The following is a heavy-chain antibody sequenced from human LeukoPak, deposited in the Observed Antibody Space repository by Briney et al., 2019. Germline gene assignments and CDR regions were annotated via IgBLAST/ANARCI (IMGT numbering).Heavy chain of an antibody. V-gene: IGHV3-21*01. CDR1: GFTSSSYS. J-gene: IGHJ5*02. CDR2: ISSSSSYI. D-gene: IGHD2-15*01. Sequence: GGSLRLSCAASGFTSSSYSMNWVRQAPGKGLEWVSSISSSSSYIYYADSVKGRFTISRDNAKNSLYLQMNSLRAEDTAVYYCARDGVPIRYCSGGSCSGNWFDPWGQGTLVTVSS. CDR3: ARDGVPIRYCSGGSCSGNWFDP.